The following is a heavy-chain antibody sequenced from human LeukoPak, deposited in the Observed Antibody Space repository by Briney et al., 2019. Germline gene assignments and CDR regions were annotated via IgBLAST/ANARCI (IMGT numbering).Heavy chain of an antibody. CDR3: ARAPSEIGGYYPEYFRH. CDR2: IKSDGST. D-gene: IGHD3-22*01. Sequence: TGGSLRLSCAASGFTFSSYWMHWFRQAPGKGLVWVSRIKSDGSTNYADSVKGRFTISRDNAKNTVSLQMNSLRAEDTGVYYCARAPSEIGGYYPEYFRHWGQGTLVTVSS. V-gene: IGHV3-74*01. CDR1: GFTFSSYW. J-gene: IGHJ1*01.